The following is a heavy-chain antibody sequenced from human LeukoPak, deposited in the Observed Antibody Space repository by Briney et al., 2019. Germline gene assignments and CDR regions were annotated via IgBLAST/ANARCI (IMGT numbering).Heavy chain of an antibody. J-gene: IGHJ3*02. CDR3: ARNRAGSGYYLSFDI. Sequence: GASVKVSCKASGYTFTSYGISWVRQAPGQGLEWMGWISAYNGNTNYAQKLQGRVTMTTDTSTSTAYMELRSLRSDDTAVYYCARNRAGSGYYLSFDIWGQGTMVTVSS. D-gene: IGHD3-22*01. CDR2: ISAYNGNT. CDR1: GYTFTSYG. V-gene: IGHV1-18*01.